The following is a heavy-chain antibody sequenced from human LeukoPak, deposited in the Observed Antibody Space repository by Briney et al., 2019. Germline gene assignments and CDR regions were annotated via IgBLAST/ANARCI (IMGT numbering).Heavy chain of an antibody. CDR2: IYYSGST. CDR1: GGSISSGDYY. J-gene: IGHJ3*02. D-gene: IGHD2-15*01. Sequence: TSQTLSLTCTVSGGSISSGDYYWSWIRQPPGKGLEWIGYIYYSGSTYYNPSLKSRVTISVITSKNQFSLKLSSVTAADTAVYYCARNYCSGGSCYPHDAFDIWGQGTMVTVSS. V-gene: IGHV4-30-4*08. CDR3: ARNYCSGGSCYPHDAFDI.